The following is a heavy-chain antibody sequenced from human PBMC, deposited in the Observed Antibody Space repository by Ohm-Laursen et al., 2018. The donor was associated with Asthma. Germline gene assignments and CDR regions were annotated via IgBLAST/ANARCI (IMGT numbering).Heavy chain of an antibody. CDR2: ISYDGSNK. CDR1: GFTFSSYG. Sequence: SLRLSCAASGFTFSSYGMHWVRQAPGKGLEWVAVISYDGSNKYYADSVKGRFTISRDNSKNTLYLQMNSLRAEDTAVYYCAKDDDYWGQGTLVTVSS. V-gene: IGHV3-30*18. J-gene: IGHJ4*02. CDR3: AKDDDY.